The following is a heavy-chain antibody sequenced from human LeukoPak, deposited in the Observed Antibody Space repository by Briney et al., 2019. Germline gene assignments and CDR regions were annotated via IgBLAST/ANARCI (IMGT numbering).Heavy chain of an antibody. CDR1: GGTFSSYA. J-gene: IGHJ5*02. V-gene: IGHV1-69*05. CDR2: IIPIFGTA. CDR3: ARSGLRFLEWLLPYNWFDP. Sequence: ASVKVSCKASGGTFSSYAISWVRQAPGQGLEWMGGIIPIFGTANYAQKFQGRVTITTDESTSTAYMELSSLRSEDTAVYYCARSGLRFLEWLLPYNWFDPWGQGTLVTVSS. D-gene: IGHD3-3*01.